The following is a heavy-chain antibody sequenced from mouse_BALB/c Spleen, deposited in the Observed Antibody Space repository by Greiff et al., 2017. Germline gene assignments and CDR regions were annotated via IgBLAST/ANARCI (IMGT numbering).Heavy chain of an antibody. Sequence: QVQLKESGAELVTPWASVKLSCKASGYTFTSYYMYWVKQRPGQGLEWIGEINPSNGGTNFNEKFKSKATLTVDKSSSTAYMQLSSLTSEDSAVYYCTRSYYGSSYQAWVAYWGQGTLVTVSA. D-gene: IGHD1-1*01. CDR3: TRSYYGSSYQAWVAY. CDR2: INPSNGGT. J-gene: IGHJ3*01. V-gene: IGHV1S81*02. CDR1: GYTFTSYY.